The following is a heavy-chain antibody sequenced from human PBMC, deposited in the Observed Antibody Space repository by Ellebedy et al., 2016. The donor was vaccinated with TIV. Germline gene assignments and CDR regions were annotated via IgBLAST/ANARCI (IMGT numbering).Heavy chain of an antibody. D-gene: IGHD1-26*01. J-gene: IGHJ4*02. CDR1: GYTLTDYR. V-gene: IGHV1-2*02. CDR3: ARDYWGSYEY. CDR2: ISPNGGGT. Sequence: AASVTVSCKASGYTLTDYRLDWVRQAPGLGLEWMGWISPNGGGTHYAPKFQGRVSMTGDTSISTAYLELSRLTSDDTAVYYCARDYWGSYEYWGQGTLVTVSS.